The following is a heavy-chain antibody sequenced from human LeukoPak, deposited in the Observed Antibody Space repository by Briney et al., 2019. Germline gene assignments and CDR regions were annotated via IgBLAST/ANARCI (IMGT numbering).Heavy chain of an antibody. V-gene: IGHV4-4*09. Sequence: SETLSLTCTVSGASISNYYWSWIRQTPEKGLEWMGHIHSSGGSSYYPSLKSRLTLSIDTSRNQLSLKLPSVTAADTAVYFCARLGSYHDFWGQGALVTASS. D-gene: IGHD1-26*01. CDR2: IHSSGGS. J-gene: IGHJ4*02. CDR1: GASISNYY. CDR3: ARLGSYHDF.